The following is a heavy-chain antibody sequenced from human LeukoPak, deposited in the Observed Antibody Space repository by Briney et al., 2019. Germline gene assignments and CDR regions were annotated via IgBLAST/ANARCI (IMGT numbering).Heavy chain of an antibody. CDR2: LSTSGGST. V-gene: IGHV3-23*01. D-gene: IGHD2-15*01. Sequence: PGGSLRLSCAASGFTFSNYAMTWVRQAPGKGLEWISALSTSGGSTYYADSVEGRFTVSRDNSKNTLYLQMNSLRAEDTAVYYCAKGNKPNCSGGSCYQIDYWGQGTLVTVSS. CDR3: AKGNKPNCSGGSCYQIDY. J-gene: IGHJ4*02. CDR1: GFTFSNYA.